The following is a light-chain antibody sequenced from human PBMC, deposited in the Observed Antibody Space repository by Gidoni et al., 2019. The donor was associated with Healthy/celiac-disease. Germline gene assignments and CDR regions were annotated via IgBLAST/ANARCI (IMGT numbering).Light chain of an antibody. J-gene: IGLJ2*01. Sequence: SSELTQDPAVAVALGQTVRITCQGDSLRSYYASWYQQKPGQAPVLVIYGKHNRPSGIPVRFAGSSSGNTAPWTITGAKAEDEADYSCNSRDSSGNHVVFGGGTKLTVL. CDR1: SLRSYY. CDR3: NSRDSSGNHVV. V-gene: IGLV3-19*01. CDR2: GKH.